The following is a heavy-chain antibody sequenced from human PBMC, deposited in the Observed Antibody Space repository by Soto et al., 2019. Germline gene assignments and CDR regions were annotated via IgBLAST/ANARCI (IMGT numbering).Heavy chain of an antibody. Sequence: HVQLVQSGAEVKKPGSSVKVSCKASGGTFSSYTISWVRQAPGQGLEWMGRIIPILGIANYAQKFQGRVTITADKSTSTAYMELSSLRSEDTAVYYCARVGSGYYFDYWGQGTLVTVSS. D-gene: IGHD3-10*01. J-gene: IGHJ4*02. V-gene: IGHV1-69*02. CDR2: IIPILGIA. CDR1: GGTFSSYT. CDR3: ARVGSGYYFDY.